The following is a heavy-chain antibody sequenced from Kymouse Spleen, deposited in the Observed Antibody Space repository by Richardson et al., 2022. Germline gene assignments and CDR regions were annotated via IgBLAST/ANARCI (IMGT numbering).Heavy chain of an antibody. V-gene: IGHV3-30*18. CDR1: GFTFSSYG. CDR3: AKETTMVRGVLDY. Sequence: QVQLVESGGGVVQPGRSLRLSCAASGFTFSSYGMHWVRQAPGKGLEWVAVISYDGSNKYYADSVKGRFTISRDNSKNTLYLQMNSLRAEDTAVYYCAKETTMVRGVLDYWGQGTLVTVSS. J-gene: IGHJ4*02. D-gene: IGHD3-10*01. CDR2: ISYDGSNK.